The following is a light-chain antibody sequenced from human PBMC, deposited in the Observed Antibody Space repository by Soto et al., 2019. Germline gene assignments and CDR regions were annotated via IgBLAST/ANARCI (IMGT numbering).Light chain of an antibody. Sequence: QSALTQPASVSGSPGQSISISCTGTNSDVGSYNYVSWHQQHPGKAPKLMIYNVYDRPSGISNRFSGSKSGNTASLTISGLQGEDEADYYCSSYTISRTYVFGTGTKLTVL. CDR3: SSYTISRTYV. V-gene: IGLV2-14*03. CDR1: NSDVGSYNY. CDR2: NVY. J-gene: IGLJ1*01.